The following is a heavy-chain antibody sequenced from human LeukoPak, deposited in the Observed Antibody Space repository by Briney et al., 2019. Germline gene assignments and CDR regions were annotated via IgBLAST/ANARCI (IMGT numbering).Heavy chain of an antibody. CDR2: ISYDGSNK. J-gene: IGHJ4*02. Sequence: PGGSLRLSCAASGFTFSSYAMHWVRQAPGKGLEWVAVISYDGSNKYYADSVKGRFTISRDNSKNTLYLQMNSLRAEDTAVYYCARDSGDQDFDYWGQGTLVAVSS. V-gene: IGHV3-30-3*01. CDR3: ARDSGDQDFDY. CDR1: GFTFSSYA. D-gene: IGHD7-27*01.